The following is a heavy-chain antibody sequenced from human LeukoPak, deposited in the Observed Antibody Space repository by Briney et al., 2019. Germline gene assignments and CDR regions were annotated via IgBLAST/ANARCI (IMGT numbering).Heavy chain of an antibody. CDR3: ARGSCSSTSCYTNYYYYYMDI. V-gene: IGHV1-8*03. D-gene: IGHD2-2*02. Sequence: GASVKASYKASGYTFTSYDINWVRQATGQGLEWMGWMNPNSGNTGYAQKFQGRVTITRNTSISTAYMELSSLRSEDTAVYYCARGSCSSTSCYTNYYYYYMDIWGKGNTITVSS. CDR2: MNPNSGNT. J-gene: IGHJ6*03. CDR1: GYTFTSYD.